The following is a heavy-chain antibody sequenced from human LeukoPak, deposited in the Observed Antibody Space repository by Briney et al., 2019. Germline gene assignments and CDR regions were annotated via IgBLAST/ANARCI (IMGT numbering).Heavy chain of an antibody. J-gene: IGHJ4*02. CDR2: THHSGNT. CDR3: ARVPLHSSTGNFDY. Sequence: SETLSLTCIVSGDSVSGYYWNWIRQPPGKGLEWIGYTHHSGNTLYNPSLKSRVTTSVDTSKNQFSLSLSSVTAADTAVYYCARVPLHSSTGNFDYWGQETLVTVSS. CDR1: GDSVSGYY. V-gene: IGHV4-59*02. D-gene: IGHD1-1*01.